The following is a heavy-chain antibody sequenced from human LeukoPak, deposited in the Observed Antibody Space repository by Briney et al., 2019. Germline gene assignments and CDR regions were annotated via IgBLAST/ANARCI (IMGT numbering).Heavy chain of an antibody. J-gene: IGHJ4*02. D-gene: IGHD5-24*01. CDR1: GFTFSTYS. CDR3: AMATDSCQFDY. Sequence: AGGSLRLSCAASGFTFSTYSMNWVRQAPGKGLEWVSYISGSGSYIYYADSVKGRFTISRDNGKNSLYLQMNSLRAEDTAVYYCAMATDSCQFDYWGQGTLVTVSS. CDR2: ISGSGSYI. V-gene: IGHV3-21*01.